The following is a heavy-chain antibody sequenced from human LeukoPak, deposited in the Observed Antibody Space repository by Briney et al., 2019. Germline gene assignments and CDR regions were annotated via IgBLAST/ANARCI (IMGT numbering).Heavy chain of an antibody. CDR2: MNPNSGNT. CDR3: ARVNQYYYDSSGELITYFDY. Sequence: ASVKVSCKASGYTFTSYDINWVRQTTGQGLEWMGWMNPNSGNTGYAQKFQGRVTMTRNTSISTAYMELSSLRSEDTAVYYCARVNQYYYDSSGELITYFDYWGQGTLVTVPS. J-gene: IGHJ4*02. D-gene: IGHD3-22*01. V-gene: IGHV1-8*01. CDR1: GYTFTSYD.